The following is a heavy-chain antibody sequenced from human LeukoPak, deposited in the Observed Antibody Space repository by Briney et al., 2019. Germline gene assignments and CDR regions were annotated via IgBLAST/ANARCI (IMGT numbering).Heavy chain of an antibody. V-gene: IGHV1-2*02. CDR3: ARVYCSSTSCYWDY. Sequence: ASVKVSCKASGYTFTGYYMHWVRQAPGQGLEWMGWINPNSGGTNYAQKFQGRVTMTRDTSISTAYMELSRLRSDDTAVYYRARVYCSSTSCYWDYWGQGTLVTVSS. CDR2: INPNSGGT. CDR1: GYTFTGYY. D-gene: IGHD2-2*01. J-gene: IGHJ4*02.